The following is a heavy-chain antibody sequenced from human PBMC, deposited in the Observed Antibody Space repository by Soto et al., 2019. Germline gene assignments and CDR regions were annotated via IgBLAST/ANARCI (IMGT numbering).Heavy chain of an antibody. CDR1: GVSISSSSYY. CDR3: ARDFFDSSDYTTNWFDP. Sequence: PSETLSLTCTVSGVSISSSSYYWGWIRQPPGEGLEWIGSIYHTGNAYYNPSLKSRVTISVDTSKNQFSLKLTSVTAADAALYYCARDFFDSSDYTTNWFDPWGQGTLVTVSS. J-gene: IGHJ5*02. CDR2: IYHTGNA. D-gene: IGHD3-22*01. V-gene: IGHV4-39*01.